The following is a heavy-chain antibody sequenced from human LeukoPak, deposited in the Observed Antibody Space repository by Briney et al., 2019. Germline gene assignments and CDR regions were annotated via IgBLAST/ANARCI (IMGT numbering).Heavy chain of an antibody. CDR3: ARDQRCSSTSCYSLRIYYYYGMDV. CDR2: ISYDGSNK. Sequence: GGSLRLSCAASGFTFSSYAMHWVRQAPGKGLEWVAVISYDGSNKYYADSVKGRFTIPRDNSKNTLYLQMNSLRAEDTAVYYCARDQRCSSTSCYSLRIYYYYGMDVWGQGTTVTVSS. CDR1: GFTFSSYA. D-gene: IGHD2-2*01. J-gene: IGHJ6*02. V-gene: IGHV3-30-3*01.